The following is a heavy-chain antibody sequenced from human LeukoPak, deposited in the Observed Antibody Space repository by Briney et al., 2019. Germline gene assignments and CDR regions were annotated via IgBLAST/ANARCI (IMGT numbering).Heavy chain of an antibody. CDR2: IIPIFGTA. CDR1: GGTFSSYA. D-gene: IGHD2-2*01. CDR3: ARLGYCSSTSCFYYFDY. J-gene: IGHJ4*02. V-gene: IGHV1-69*01. Sequence: SVKVSCKASGGTFSSYAISWVRQAPGQGLEWMGGIIPIFGTANYAQKFQGRVTITADESTSTAYMELSSLRSEDTAVYYCARLGYCSSTSCFYYFDYWGQGTLVTVSS.